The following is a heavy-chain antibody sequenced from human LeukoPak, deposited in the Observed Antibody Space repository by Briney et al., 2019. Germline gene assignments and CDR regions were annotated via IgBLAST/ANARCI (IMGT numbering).Heavy chain of an antibody. CDR1: GGSNSSTSYY. CDR3: ARVFGHITTFGHDY. Sequence: PSETLSLICTVSGGSNSSTSYYWGWIRQPPGKGLEWIGSIYYSGSTYYNPSLKSRVTISVDTSKNQFSLKLSSVTAADTAVYYCARVFGHITTFGHDYWGQGTLVTVSS. CDR2: IYYSGST. J-gene: IGHJ4*02. V-gene: IGHV4-39*07. D-gene: IGHD3-3*01.